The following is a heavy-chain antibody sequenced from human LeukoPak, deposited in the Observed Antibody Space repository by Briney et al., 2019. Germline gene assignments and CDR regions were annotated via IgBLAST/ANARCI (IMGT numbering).Heavy chain of an antibody. CDR1: GGSISSYY. J-gene: IGHJ6*02. Sequence: SETLSLTGTVSGGSISSYYWSWIRQPPGKGLEWIGYIYYSGSTNYNPSLKSRVTISVDTSKHQFSLKLSSVTAADTAVYYCARLDVDTAMPYYYYYYGMDVWGQGTTVTVSS. CDR3: ARLDVDTAMPYYYYYYGMDV. CDR2: IYYSGST. V-gene: IGHV4-59*08. D-gene: IGHD5-18*01.